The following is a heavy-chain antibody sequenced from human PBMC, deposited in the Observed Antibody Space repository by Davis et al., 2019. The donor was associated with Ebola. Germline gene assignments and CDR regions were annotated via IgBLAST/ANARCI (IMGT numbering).Heavy chain of an antibody. J-gene: IGHJ4*02. Sequence: ASVKVSCKASGYTFTSYGISWVRQAPGQGLEWMGWISAYNGNTNYAQKLQGRVTMTTDTSTSTAYMELRRLRSDDTAVYYCARVNYDFWSGYYLLDYWGQGTLVTVSS. CDR3: ARVNYDFWSGYYLLDY. CDR2: ISAYNGNT. D-gene: IGHD3-3*01. CDR1: GYTFTSYG. V-gene: IGHV1-18*04.